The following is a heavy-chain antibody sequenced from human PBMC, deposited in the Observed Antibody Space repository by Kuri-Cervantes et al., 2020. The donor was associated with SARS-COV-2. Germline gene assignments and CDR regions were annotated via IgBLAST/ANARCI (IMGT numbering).Heavy chain of an antibody. D-gene: IGHD2-2*02. V-gene: IGHV3-30-3*01. CDR1: GFTFRNYA. J-gene: IGHJ4*02. CDR3: ARDGGYCSSTSCYTTPEY. Sequence: GESLKISCADSGFTFRNYAFHWVRQAPGKGLEWVAVISYDGSNKYYADSVKGRFTISRDNSKNTLYLQMNSLRAEDTAVYYCARDGGYCSSTSCYTTPEYWGQGTLVTVSS. CDR2: ISYDGSNK.